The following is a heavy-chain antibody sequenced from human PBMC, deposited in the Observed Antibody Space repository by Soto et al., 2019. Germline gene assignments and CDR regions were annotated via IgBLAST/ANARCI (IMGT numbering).Heavy chain of an antibody. Sequence: VASVKVSCKASGYTFTSYAMHWVRQAPGQRLEWMGWINAGNGNTKYSQKLQGRVTITRDTSASTAYMELSSLRSEDTAVYYCARGVAGSWTDGLFDYWGLGSRVTGSS. V-gene: IGHV1-3*01. J-gene: IGHJ4*02. CDR1: GYTFTSYA. D-gene: IGHD3-3*01. CDR3: ARGVAGSWTDGLFDY. CDR2: INAGNGNT.